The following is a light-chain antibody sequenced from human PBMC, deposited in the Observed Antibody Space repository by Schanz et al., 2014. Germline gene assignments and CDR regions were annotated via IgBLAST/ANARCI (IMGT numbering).Light chain of an antibody. CDR2: DAS. Sequence: DIQMTQSPSTLSASVGDRVTITCRATQSLSTWLAWYQQKPGKAPELLIYDASSLDTGVPSRFIGTGSGTEFTLTISSLQPDDFATYYCQRYNSYPCSFGQGTKLEIK. J-gene: IGKJ2*02. CDR1: QSLSTW. CDR3: QRYNSYPCS. V-gene: IGKV1-5*01.